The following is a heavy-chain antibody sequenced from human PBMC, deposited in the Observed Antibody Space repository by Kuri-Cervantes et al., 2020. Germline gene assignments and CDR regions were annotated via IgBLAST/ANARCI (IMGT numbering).Heavy chain of an antibody. D-gene: IGHD2-8*01. CDR1: GFTFSSYN. J-gene: IGHJ4*02. V-gene: IGHV3-21*01. Sequence: GESLKISCAASGFTFSSYNMNWVRQAPGKGLEWVSSISSSSTYIYYADSVKGRFTISRDNAENSLYLQMNSLRAEDTAVYYCARSRGLYEAPYYFDYWGQGTLVTVSS. CDR3: ARSRGLYEAPYYFDY. CDR2: ISSSSTYI.